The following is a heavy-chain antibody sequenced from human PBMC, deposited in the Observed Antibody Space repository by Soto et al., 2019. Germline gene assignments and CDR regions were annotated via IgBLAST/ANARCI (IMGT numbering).Heavy chain of an antibody. J-gene: IGHJ4*02. Sequence: QLQLQESGPGLVKPSETLSLTCTVSGGSISSSSYYWGWIRQPPGKGLEWIGSIYYSGSTYYNPSLKSRVTISVDTSKNQCSLKLSSVTAADTAVYYCARRFRAAATDYWGQGTLVTVSS. V-gene: IGHV4-39*01. CDR2: IYYSGST. D-gene: IGHD6-13*01. CDR3: ARRFRAAATDY. CDR1: GGSISSSSYY.